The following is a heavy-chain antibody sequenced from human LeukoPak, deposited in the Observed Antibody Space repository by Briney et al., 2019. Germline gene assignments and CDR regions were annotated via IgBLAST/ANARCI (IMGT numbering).Heavy chain of an antibody. CDR3: ARRKFKRGYFDL. CDR2: INHSGST. Sequence: SETLSLTCTVSGGSISSSPYYWGWIRQPPGKGLEWIGEINHSGSTNYNPSLKNRVTISVDTSKNQFSQKLSSVTAADTAVYYCARRKFKRGYFDLWGRGTLVTVSS. CDR1: GGSISSSPYY. V-gene: IGHV4-39*07. J-gene: IGHJ2*01. D-gene: IGHD1-14*01.